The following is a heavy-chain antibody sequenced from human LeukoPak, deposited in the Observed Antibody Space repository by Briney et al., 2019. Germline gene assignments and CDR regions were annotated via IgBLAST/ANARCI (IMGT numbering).Heavy chain of an antibody. V-gene: IGHV4-31*03. D-gene: IGHD3-10*01. J-gene: IGHJ6*03. Sequence: PSETLSLACTVSGGSISSGGYYWSWIRQHPGKGLEWIGYIYYSGSTYYNPSLKSRVTISVDTSKNQFSLKLSSVTAADTAVYYCARAGHVQYYYYYYMDVWGKGTTVTVSS. CDR1: GGSISSGGYY. CDR3: ARAGHVQYYYYYYMDV. CDR2: IYYSGST.